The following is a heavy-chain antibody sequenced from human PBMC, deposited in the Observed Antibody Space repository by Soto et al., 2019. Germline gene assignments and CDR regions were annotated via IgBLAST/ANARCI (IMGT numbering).Heavy chain of an antibody. CDR2: ISSGRTII. D-gene: IGHD3-10*01. V-gene: IGHV3-48*02. J-gene: IGHJ4*02. CDR3: ARAIGFYGSGNYYLDY. CDR1: GFTFSTYS. Sequence: GGSLRLSCAASGFTFSTYSLNWVRQAPGKGLEWLSYISSGRTIIYYADSAKGRFTISRDNAKSSLYLQLNSLRDEDTAVYYCARAIGFYGSGNYYLDYWGPGTLVTVSS.